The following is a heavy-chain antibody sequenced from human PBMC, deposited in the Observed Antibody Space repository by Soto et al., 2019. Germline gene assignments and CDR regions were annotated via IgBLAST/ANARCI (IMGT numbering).Heavy chain of an antibody. CDR1: GYSISSGYY. Sequence: PSETLSLTCAVSGYSISSGYYWGWIRQPPGKGLEWIGSIYHSGSTYYNPSLKSRVTISVDTSKNQFSLKLSSVTAADTAVYYCAREGSWYSPFFWWFDPWGQGTLVTVSS. J-gene: IGHJ5*02. V-gene: IGHV4-38-2*02. CDR2: IYHSGST. D-gene: IGHD6-13*01. CDR3: AREGSWYSPFFWWFDP.